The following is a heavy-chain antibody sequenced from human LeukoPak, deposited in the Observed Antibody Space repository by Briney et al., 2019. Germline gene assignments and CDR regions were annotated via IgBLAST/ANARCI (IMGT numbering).Heavy chain of an antibody. CDR1: GFTVSSNY. V-gene: IGHV3-66*02. CDR3: ARGYTYGDY. D-gene: IGHD5-18*01. J-gene: IGHJ4*02. Sequence: PGGSLRLTCAASGFTVSSNYMNWIRQAPGQGLEWVSVIYSGANTYYADSVKGRFTISRDNSKTTLYLQMNSLSAEDTAVYYCARGYTYGDYWGQGTLVTVSS. CDR2: IYSGANT.